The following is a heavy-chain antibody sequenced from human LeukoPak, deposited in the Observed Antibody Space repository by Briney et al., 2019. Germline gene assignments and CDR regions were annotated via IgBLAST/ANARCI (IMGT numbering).Heavy chain of an antibody. J-gene: IGHJ4*02. CDR1: GYTFTSYD. V-gene: IGHV1-8*01. Sequence: GASVKVSCEASGYTFTSYDINWVRQATGQGLEWMGWMNPNSGNTGYAQEFQGRVTMTRNTSISTAYMELSSLRSEDTAVYYCARGLYLQRIAVAGTLGYWGQGTLVTVSS. CDR2: MNPNSGNT. CDR3: ARGLYLQRIAVAGTLGY. D-gene: IGHD6-19*01.